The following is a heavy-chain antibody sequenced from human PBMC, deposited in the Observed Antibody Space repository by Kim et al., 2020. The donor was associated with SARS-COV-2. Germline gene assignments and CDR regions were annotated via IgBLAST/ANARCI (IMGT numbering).Heavy chain of an antibody. Sequence: NHRGSTNDNPTLKSRVTISVDTSKNQFSLKLSTVTAADAAVYYCARNSKDWGQGSLVTVSS. CDR3: ARNSKD. J-gene: IGHJ4*02. V-gene: IGHV4-34*01. CDR2: NHRGST.